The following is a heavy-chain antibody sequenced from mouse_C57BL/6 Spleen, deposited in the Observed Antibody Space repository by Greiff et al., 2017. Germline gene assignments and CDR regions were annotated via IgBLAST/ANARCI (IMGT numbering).Heavy chain of an antibody. V-gene: IGHV14-2*01. Sequence: LVESGAELVKPGASVKLSCTASGFNIKDYYMHWVKQRTEQGLEWIGRIDPEDGETKYAPKFQGKATITADPSSNTAYLQLSSLTSEDTAVYYCAPTAQVPCDYWGQGTTLTVSS. CDR1: GFNIKDYY. J-gene: IGHJ2*01. CDR2: IDPEDGET. D-gene: IGHD3-2*02. CDR3: APTAQVPCDY.